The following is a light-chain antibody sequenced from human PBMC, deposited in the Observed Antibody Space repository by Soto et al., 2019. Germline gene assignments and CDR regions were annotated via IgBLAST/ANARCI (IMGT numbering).Light chain of an antibody. Sequence: EIVLTQSPATLSLSPGERATLSCRASQSVSNYLGWYQQRPGQAPRLLIYDASERDTGIPARFSGSGSGTDFTFTINSLEPEDFAVYYCQHRYNWPPAFGQGTRLEIK. V-gene: IGKV3-11*01. CDR1: QSVSNY. CDR3: QHRYNWPPA. CDR2: DAS. J-gene: IGKJ5*01.